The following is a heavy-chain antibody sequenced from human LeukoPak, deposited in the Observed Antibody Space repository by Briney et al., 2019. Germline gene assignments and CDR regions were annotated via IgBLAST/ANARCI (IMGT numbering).Heavy chain of an antibody. CDR2: ISGSGGST. CDR3: AKLDRQQLVYFDY. Sequence: GGSLRLSCAASGFTFSSYAMSRVRQAPGKGLEWVSAISGSGGSTYYADSVKGRFTISRDNSKNTLYLQMNSLRAEDTAVYYCAKLDRQQLVYFDYWGQGTLVTVSS. CDR1: GFTFSSYA. J-gene: IGHJ4*02. V-gene: IGHV3-23*01. D-gene: IGHD6-13*01.